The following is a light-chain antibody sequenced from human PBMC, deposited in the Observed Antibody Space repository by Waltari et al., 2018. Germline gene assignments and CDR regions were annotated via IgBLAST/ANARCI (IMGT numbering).Light chain of an antibody. CDR1: QSVRNY. V-gene: IGKV3-11*01. CDR3: QQGYTPPLT. CDR2: DTS. Sequence: DILLIQSPATLASSPGERATLSCRASQSVRNYLAWFQQTPGQAPRLLIDDTSNGGTGAPASCSGSGSRTDISLTSSGQQPDDIASYCCQQGYTPPLTFGGGTKVEIK. J-gene: IGKJ4*01.